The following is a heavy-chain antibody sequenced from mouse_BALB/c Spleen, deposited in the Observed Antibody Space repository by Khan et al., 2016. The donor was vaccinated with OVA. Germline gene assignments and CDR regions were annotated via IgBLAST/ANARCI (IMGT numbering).Heavy chain of an antibody. CDR1: GYSITSDYA. CDR2: ISYSGST. D-gene: IGHD2-4*01. J-gene: IGHJ3*01. CDR3: ARSDDYAWFAY. V-gene: IGHV3-2*02. Sequence: VQLKESGPGLVKPSQSLSLTCTVTGYSITSDYAWNWIRQFPGNKLEWMGYISYSGSTSYNPSLKSRISITRDTSKNQFFLQLNSVTTEDTATYYCARSDDYAWFAYWGQGTLVTVSA.